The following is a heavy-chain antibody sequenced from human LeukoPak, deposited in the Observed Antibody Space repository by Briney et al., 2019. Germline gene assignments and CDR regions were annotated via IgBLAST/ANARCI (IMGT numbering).Heavy chain of an antibody. CDR3: ARGGAYYYDSSGPQDV. D-gene: IGHD3-22*01. Sequence: ASVKVSCKASGYTFTSYDINWVRQATGQGLEWMGWMNPNSGNTGYAQKFQGRVTMTRDTSISTAYMELSRLRSDDTAVYYCARGGAYYYDSSGPQDVWGKGTTVTVSS. V-gene: IGHV1-8*01. J-gene: IGHJ6*04. CDR2: MNPNSGNT. CDR1: GYTFTSYD.